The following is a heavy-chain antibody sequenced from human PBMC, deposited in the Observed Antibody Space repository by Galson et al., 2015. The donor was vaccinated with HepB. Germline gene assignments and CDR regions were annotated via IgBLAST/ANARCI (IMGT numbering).Heavy chain of an antibody. D-gene: IGHD3-9*01. V-gene: IGHV1-2*02. J-gene: IGHJ5*02. Sequence: SVKVSCKASGYTFTCYYLHWVRQAPGQGLEWMGWINPNRGGTNYAQRFQGRVTMTRDTSIRTAYMELSRLRSADTAVYYCARSRGNYDIVTGNWFDHWGQGTLVTVSS. CDR2: INPNRGGT. CDR3: ARSRGNYDIVTGNWFDH. CDR1: GYTFTCYY.